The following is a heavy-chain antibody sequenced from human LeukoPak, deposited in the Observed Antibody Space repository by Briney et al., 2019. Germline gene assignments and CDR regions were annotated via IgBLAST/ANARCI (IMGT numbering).Heavy chain of an antibody. CDR1: GFTFSSFG. Sequence: PGGSLRLSCTASGFTFSSFGMHWGRQAPGKGLEWLTFIRYDGGNKYYADSVKGRFTISRDNSKNTLYLQMNSLRAEDTAVYYCAKDMDVGGYVSGSYFDYWGQGTLVTVSS. D-gene: IGHD3-10*01. CDR2: IRYDGGNK. J-gene: IGHJ4*02. V-gene: IGHV3-30*02. CDR3: AKDMDVGGYVSGSYFDY.